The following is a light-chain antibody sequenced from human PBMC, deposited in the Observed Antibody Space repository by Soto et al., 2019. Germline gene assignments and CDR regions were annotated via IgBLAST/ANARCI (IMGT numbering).Light chain of an antibody. J-gene: IGKJ1*01. CDR3: QQRSHWPT. CDR2: DAS. Sequence: EIVLTQSPCTLSLSPWEIATLSCRASQSVSSSYLAWYQQKPGQSPRLLIYDASNRATGIPARLSGSGSGTDFTLTIRSLEPEDFAFYFCQQRSHWPTFGQGTKVDI. V-gene: IGKV3-11*01. CDR1: QSVSSSY.